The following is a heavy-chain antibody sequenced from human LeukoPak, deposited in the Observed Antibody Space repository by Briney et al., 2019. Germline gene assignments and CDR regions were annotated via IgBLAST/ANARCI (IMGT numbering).Heavy chain of an antibody. CDR2: IIPIFGTA. Sequence: GASVKVSCKASGGTYSSDAISWVRQAPGQGLEWMGGIIPIFGTANYAQKFQGRVTITTDESTSTAYMELSSLRSEDTAVYYCARDTVAVSTNYYYYYMDVWGKGTTVTVSS. CDR1: GGTYSSDA. CDR3: ARDTVAVSTNYYYYYMDV. V-gene: IGHV1-69*05. D-gene: IGHD2-15*01. J-gene: IGHJ6*03.